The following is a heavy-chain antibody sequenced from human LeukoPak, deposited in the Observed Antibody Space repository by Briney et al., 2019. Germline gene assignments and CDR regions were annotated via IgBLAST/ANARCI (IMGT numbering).Heavy chain of an antibody. V-gene: IGHV1-18*01. CDR3: ARTGPDRYGQWGAVL. Sequence: GGSLRLSCAASGFTFSSYGMHWVRQAPGKGLEWMGWISAYNGNTNYAQKLQGRVTMTTDTSTSTAYMELRSLRSDDTAVYYCARTGPDRYGQWGAVLWGRGTLVSVSA. CDR2: ISAYNGNT. J-gene: IGHJ2*01. D-gene: IGHD5-18*01. CDR1: GFTFSSYG.